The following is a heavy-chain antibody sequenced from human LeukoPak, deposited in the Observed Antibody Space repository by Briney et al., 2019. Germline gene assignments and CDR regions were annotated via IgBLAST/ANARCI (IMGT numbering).Heavy chain of an antibody. V-gene: IGHV3-7*01. CDR2: IKEDGSEK. CDR1: GFTFSRYW. J-gene: IGHJ4*02. Sequence: GGSLRLSCAASGFTFSRYWMSWVRQAPGKGLEWVANIKEDGSEKYYVDSVKGRFTISRDNAKNSLYLQMNSLRAEGTAVYYCARTYYYDSSKGDSFDYWGQGTLVTVSS. D-gene: IGHD3-22*01. CDR3: ARTYYYDSSKGDSFDY.